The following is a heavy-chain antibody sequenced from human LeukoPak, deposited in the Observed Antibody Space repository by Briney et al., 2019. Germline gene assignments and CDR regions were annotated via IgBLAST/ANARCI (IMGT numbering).Heavy chain of an antibody. CDR3: AKASTYYDFWSGYFDY. CDR1: GFTFSSYA. J-gene: IGHJ4*02. Sequence: GGSLRLSCAASGFTFSSYAMSWVRQAPGKGLEWVSAISGSGGSTYYADSVKGRFTISRGNSKSTLYLQMNSLRAEDTAVYYCAKASTYYDFWSGYFDYWGQGTLVTVSS. CDR2: ISGSGGST. D-gene: IGHD3-3*01. V-gene: IGHV3-23*01.